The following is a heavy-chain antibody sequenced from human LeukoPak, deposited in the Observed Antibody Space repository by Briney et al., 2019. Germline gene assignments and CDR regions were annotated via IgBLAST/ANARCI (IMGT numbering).Heavy chain of an antibody. CDR3: ARLDIVVVPSASSCFDP. CDR2: INSDGRST. D-gene: IGHD2-2*01. CDR1: GFTFSSYW. V-gene: IGHV3-74*01. Sequence: PGGSLRLSCAASGFTFSSYWMHWVRQAPGKGLVWVSRINSDGRSTSYADSVKGRFTISRDKAKNTLYLQMNSLRVEDTAVYYCARLDIVVVPSASSCFDPWGQGTLVTVSS. J-gene: IGHJ5*02.